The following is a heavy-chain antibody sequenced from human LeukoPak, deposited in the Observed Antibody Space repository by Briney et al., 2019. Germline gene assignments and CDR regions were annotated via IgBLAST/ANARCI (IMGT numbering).Heavy chain of an antibody. Sequence: PGRSLRLSCAASGFTFDDYAMHWVRQAPGKGLEWVSGISWNSGSIGYADSVKGRFTISRDNAKNSLYLQMNSLRAGDMALYYCAKAAVYDFWSGYYDYWGQGTLVTVSS. CDR3: AKAAVYDFWSGYYDY. V-gene: IGHV3-9*03. D-gene: IGHD3-3*01. CDR1: GFTFDDYA. CDR2: ISWNSGSI. J-gene: IGHJ4*02.